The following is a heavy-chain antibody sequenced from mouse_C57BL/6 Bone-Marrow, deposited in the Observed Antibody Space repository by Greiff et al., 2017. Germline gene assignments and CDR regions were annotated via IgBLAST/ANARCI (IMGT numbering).Heavy chain of an antibody. J-gene: IGHJ1*03. Sequence: VQLKESGAELVRPGASVKLSCTASGFNIKDYYMHWVKQRPEQGLEWIGRIDPEDGDTEYAPKFQGKATMTADPSSNTAYLQLSSLTSEDTAVYYCIIYYYGSSYWYFDVWGTGTTVTVSS. V-gene: IGHV14-1*01. CDR3: IIYYYGSSYWYFDV. D-gene: IGHD1-1*01. CDR1: GFNIKDYY. CDR2: IDPEDGDT.